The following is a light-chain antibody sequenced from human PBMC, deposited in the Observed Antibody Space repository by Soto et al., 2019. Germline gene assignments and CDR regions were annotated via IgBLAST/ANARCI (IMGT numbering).Light chain of an antibody. CDR2: GSS. J-gene: IGKJ2*01. Sequence: VLTQSPGTLSLSPGERATLSCRASQSVSNNYLAWYQQKPGQALRLLIFGSSDRATGIPDRFSGSGSGTDFTLTISRLEPEDFAVYYCQQYGSSPPYAFGQGTKLEIK. CDR1: QSVSNNY. CDR3: QQYGSSPPYA. V-gene: IGKV3-20*01.